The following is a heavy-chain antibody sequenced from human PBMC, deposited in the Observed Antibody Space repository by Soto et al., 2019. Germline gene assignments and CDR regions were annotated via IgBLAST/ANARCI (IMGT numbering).Heavy chain of an antibody. D-gene: IGHD2-15*01. Sequence: QVQLQESGPGLVKPSQTLSLTCTVSGGSINSGGYYWTWIRQHPGKGLEWIGYIYYTGDTYYNPSLRSRVPISLDTSKNQFSLKLSSVTAADTAVYYCAREVAPIVDRYTWFDPWGQGTLVTVSS. V-gene: IGHV4-31*03. CDR3: AREVAPIVDRYTWFDP. CDR1: GGSINSGGYY. J-gene: IGHJ5*02. CDR2: IYYTGDT.